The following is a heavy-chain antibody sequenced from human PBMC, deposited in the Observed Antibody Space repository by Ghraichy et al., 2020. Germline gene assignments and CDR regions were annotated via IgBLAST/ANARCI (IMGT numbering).Heavy chain of an antibody. J-gene: IGHJ5*02. V-gene: IGHV4-59*01. CDR3: GIGSGWTTDL. CDR2: IYNSGST. CDR1: GDSISNYY. Sequence: SETLSLTCTVSGDSISNYYLSWIRQPPGKGLEWIGNIYNSGSTNYNPSLKSRLNISADTSKNQFSLRLTSATAADTAVYYCGIGSGWTTDLWGQGTLVTVSS. D-gene: IGHD6-19*01.